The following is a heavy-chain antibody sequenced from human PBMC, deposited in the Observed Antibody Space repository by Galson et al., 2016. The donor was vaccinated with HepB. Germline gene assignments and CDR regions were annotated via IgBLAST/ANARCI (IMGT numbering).Heavy chain of an antibody. J-gene: IGHJ4*02. D-gene: IGHD3-16*01. V-gene: IGHV4-31*03. Sequence: TLSLTCTVSGASISSGTYYWSWIRQRPGKGLEWVGYVYYTGCVYYNPSLKSRLDMSVDTSKNQFSLNLTSVTAADTAVYFCARGAKGVTSSAFDTWGQGTLVTVSS. CDR1: GASISSGTYY. CDR3: ARGAKGVTSSAFDT. CDR2: VYYTGCV.